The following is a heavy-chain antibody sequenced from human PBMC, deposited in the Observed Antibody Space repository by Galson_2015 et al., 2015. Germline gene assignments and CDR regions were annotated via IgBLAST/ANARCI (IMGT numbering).Heavy chain of an antibody. CDR1: GGSISSYY. J-gene: IGHJ4*02. CDR2: IYYSGST. Sequence: ETLSLTCTVSGGSISSYYWSWIRQPPGKGLEWIGYIYYSGSTNYNPSLKSRVTISVDTSKNQFSLKLSSVTAADTAVYYCARVSQDYDFWSGYYTLGGYFDYWGQGTLVTVSS. V-gene: IGHV4-59*01. CDR3: ARVSQDYDFWSGYYTLGGYFDY. D-gene: IGHD3-3*01.